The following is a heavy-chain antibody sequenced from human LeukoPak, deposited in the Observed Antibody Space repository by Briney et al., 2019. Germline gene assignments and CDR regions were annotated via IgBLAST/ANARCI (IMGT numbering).Heavy chain of an antibody. J-gene: IGHJ4*02. Sequence: GRSLRLSCAASGFTFSSCAMSWVRQAPGKGLEWVSSISGSGGNTYYPDSVKGRFTVSRDNSKDTLFLQMNSLRAEDTAVYYCARYCSGLSCYSGLYWGQGTLVTVSS. D-gene: IGHD2-15*01. CDR1: GFTFSSCA. CDR3: ARYCSGLSCYSGLY. V-gene: IGHV3-23*01. CDR2: ISGSGGNT.